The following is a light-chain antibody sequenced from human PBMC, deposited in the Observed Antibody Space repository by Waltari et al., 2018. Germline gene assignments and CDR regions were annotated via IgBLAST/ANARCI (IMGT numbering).Light chain of an antibody. V-gene: IGLV2-14*01. Sequence: QSALTPPASVFGYPGQSITLPCTGTSGAVGRYNFFSWFQQHPGKAPKLMIYDVTKRPSGISDRFSGSKSGNTASLTISGLQADDEADYYCSSYTSDTTLIFGGGTELTVL. CDR3: SSYTSDTTLI. J-gene: IGLJ2*01. CDR2: DVT. CDR1: SGAVGRYNF.